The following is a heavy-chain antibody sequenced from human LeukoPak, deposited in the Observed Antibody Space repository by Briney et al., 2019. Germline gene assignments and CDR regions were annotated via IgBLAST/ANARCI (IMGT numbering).Heavy chain of an antibody. CDR1: RFTFRSYG. CDR2: ISYDGSNK. CDR3: AKDAGEMATLTYYYYSMDV. V-gene: IGHV3-30*18. D-gene: IGHD5-24*01. J-gene: IGHJ6*02. Sequence: PGGSLRLSCAASRFTFRSYGMHWVRQAPGKGLEWVAVISYDGSNKYYADSVKGRFTISRDNSKNTLYLQMNSLRAEDTAVFYCAKDAGEMATLTYYYYSMDVWGQGTTVTVSS.